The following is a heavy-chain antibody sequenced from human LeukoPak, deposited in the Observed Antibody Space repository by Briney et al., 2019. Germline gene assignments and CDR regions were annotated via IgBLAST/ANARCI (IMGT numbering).Heavy chain of an antibody. CDR1: GYTFTGYY. CDR2: INPNSGGT. D-gene: IGHD1-26*01. V-gene: IGHV1-2*04. J-gene: IGHJ3*02. CDR3: ARSRVEEDGSGSYFLPTEAFDI. Sequence: ASVKVSCKASGYTFTGYYMHWVRQAPGQGLEWMGWINPNSGGTNYAQKFQGWVTMTRDTSISTAYMELSRLRSDDTAVYYCARSRVEEDGSGSYFLPTEAFDIWGQGTMVTVSS.